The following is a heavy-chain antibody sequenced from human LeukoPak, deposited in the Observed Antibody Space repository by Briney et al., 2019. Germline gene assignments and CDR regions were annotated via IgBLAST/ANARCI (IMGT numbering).Heavy chain of an antibody. Sequence: ASVKVSCKASGYTFTGYYMHWVRQVPGQGLEWMGWINPNGGGTTYAQKFQGRVTMTRDTSINTAYMELSRLRSDDTAVYYCARDSRGFNYYFDYWGQGTLVTVSS. D-gene: IGHD6-19*01. J-gene: IGHJ4*02. CDR2: INPNGGGT. V-gene: IGHV1-2*02. CDR1: GYTFTGYY. CDR3: ARDSRGFNYYFDY.